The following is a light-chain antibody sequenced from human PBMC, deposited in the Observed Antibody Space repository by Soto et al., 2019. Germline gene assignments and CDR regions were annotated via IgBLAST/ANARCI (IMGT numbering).Light chain of an antibody. CDR1: QGIRSW. CDR2: ATS. J-gene: IGKJ1*01. Sequence: DIQMTQSPSSVSASVGDRVTITCRASQGIRSWLAWYQQTPGKGPKLLIYATSSLQSGVPSRVSGSGYGTDFTLTLSSLQPEGFATYFGQQANSFPWTFGQGTKVEIK. V-gene: IGKV1-12*01. CDR3: QQANSFPWT.